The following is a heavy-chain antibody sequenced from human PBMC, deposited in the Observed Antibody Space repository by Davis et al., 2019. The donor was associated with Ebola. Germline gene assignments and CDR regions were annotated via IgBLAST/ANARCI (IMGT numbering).Heavy chain of an antibody. CDR2: ISGSGGST. J-gene: IGHJ3*02. CDR1: GFTFSSYA. V-gene: IGHV3-23*01. D-gene: IGHD3-16*01. Sequence: GESLKISCAASGFTFSSYAMSWVRQAPGKGLEWVSAISGSGGSTYYTDSVKGRFTISRDNSKNTLYLQMNSLRAEDTAVYYCAKDIRGRPFCDAFDIWGQGTMATVSS. CDR3: AKDIRGRPFCDAFDI.